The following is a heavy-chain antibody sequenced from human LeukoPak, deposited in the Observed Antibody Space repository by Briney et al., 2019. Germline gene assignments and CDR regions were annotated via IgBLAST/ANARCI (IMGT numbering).Heavy chain of an antibody. Sequence: PSETLSLTCAVFAGSFSGYDWSWIRQPPGKGLEWIGEINLSGSTNYNPSLNSRVTISVATSKNQFSLKLSSVTAADTAVYYCARGHSPNYYGSGSYHPFDYWGQGTLVAVSS. D-gene: IGHD3-10*01. CDR2: INLSGST. V-gene: IGHV4-34*01. CDR3: ARGHSPNYYGSGSYHPFDY. CDR1: AGSFSGYD. J-gene: IGHJ4*02.